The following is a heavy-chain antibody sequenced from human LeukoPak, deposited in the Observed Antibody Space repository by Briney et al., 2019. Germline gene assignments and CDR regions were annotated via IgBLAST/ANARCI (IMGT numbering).Heavy chain of an antibody. D-gene: IGHD1-1*01. V-gene: IGHV1-18*01. J-gene: IGHJ3*02. Sequence: AASVKIPCKAGGYTFNLYGISWVRQAPGQGLEWMGWISGANGKTKYAQKFQDRVTLTMDSSTSTAYMDLRSLTSGDTAVYYCARTSRHSQERPSDAYDIWGQGAMVIVSS. CDR3: ARTSRHSQERPSDAYDI. CDR2: ISGANGKT. CDR1: GYTFNLYG.